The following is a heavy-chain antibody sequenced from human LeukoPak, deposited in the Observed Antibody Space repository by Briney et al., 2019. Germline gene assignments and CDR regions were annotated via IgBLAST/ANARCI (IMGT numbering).Heavy chain of an antibody. J-gene: IGHJ5*02. CDR3: ARDSGIFGVAQGPGXMWFDP. V-gene: IGHV4-31*03. D-gene: IGHD3-3*01. Sequence: SETLSLTCTVSGGSISSGGYYWSWIRQHPGKGLEWIGYIYYSGSTYYNPSLKSRVTISVDTSKNQFSLKLSSVTAADTAVYYCARDSGIFGVAQGPGXMWFDPWGQGTLVTVSS. CDR1: GGSISSGGYY. CDR2: IYYSGST.